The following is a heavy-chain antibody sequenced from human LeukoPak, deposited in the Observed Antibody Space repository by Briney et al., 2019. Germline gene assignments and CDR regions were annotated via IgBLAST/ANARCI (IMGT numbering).Heavy chain of an antibody. V-gene: IGHV1-46*01. CDR2: INSTGGST. J-gene: IGHJ4*02. CDR1: GYTFPSYF. CDR3: ARSGYDSSGQGLNY. D-gene: IGHD3-22*01. Sequence: ASVKVSCKASGYTFPSYFMHWVRQAPGQGLEWMGIINSTGGSTTYAQKFQGRVTITADESTSTAYMELSSLRSEDTAVYYCARSGYDSSGQGLNYWGQGTLVTVSS.